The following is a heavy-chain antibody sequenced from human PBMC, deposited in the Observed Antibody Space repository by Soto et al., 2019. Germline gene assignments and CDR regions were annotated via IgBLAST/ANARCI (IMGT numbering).Heavy chain of an antibody. V-gene: IGHV3-33*01. CDR2: IWYDGSNK. J-gene: IGHJ4*02. CDR1: GFTFSSYG. CDR3: ARDQLYSSSWSDY. Sequence: QVQLVESGGGVVQPGRSLRLSCAASGFTFSSYGMHWVRQAPGKGLEWVAVIWYDGSNKYYADSVKGRFTISRDNSKNTLYLQMNSLRAEDTAVYYCARDQLYSSSWSDYWSQGTLVTVSS. D-gene: IGHD6-13*01.